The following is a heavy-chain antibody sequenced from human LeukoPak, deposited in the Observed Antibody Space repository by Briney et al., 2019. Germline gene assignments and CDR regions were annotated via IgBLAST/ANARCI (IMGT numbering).Heavy chain of an antibody. V-gene: IGHV4-59*08. D-gene: IGHD4-23*01. Sequence: SETLSLTCTVSGGSISSSYWSWIRQPPGKGLEWIGYIHYSGSTNYNPSLKSRVTISVDTSKNQFSLKLSSVTVTDTAVYYCARHYGGYSSFDYWGQGTLVTVSS. CDR2: IHYSGST. CDR1: GGSISSSY. CDR3: ARHYGGYSSFDY. J-gene: IGHJ4*02.